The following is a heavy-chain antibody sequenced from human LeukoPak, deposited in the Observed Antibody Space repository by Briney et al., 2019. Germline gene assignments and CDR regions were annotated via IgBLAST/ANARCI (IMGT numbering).Heavy chain of an antibody. CDR2: ISFDGTNK. J-gene: IGHJ4*02. CDR3: AKGGYYERPWYFDY. Sequence: HPGGSLRLSCAASGFTFSHYAMHWVRQAPGKGLEWVAVISFDGTNKFYADSVKGRFTISRDNSKNALYLQMNSLRAEDTAVYYCAKGGYYERPWYFDYWGQGTLVTVSS. V-gene: IGHV3-30*18. CDR1: GFTFSHYA. D-gene: IGHD3-22*01.